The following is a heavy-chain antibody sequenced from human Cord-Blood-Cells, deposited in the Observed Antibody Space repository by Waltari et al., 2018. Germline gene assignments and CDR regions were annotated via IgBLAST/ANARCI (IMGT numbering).Heavy chain of an antibody. V-gene: IGHV4-39*01. J-gene: IGHJ4*02. CDR2: ICYSGTT. CDR3: ARSLPYYYDSSGYPDY. Sequence: QLQLQESGPGLVKPSETLSLTCTVSGGSISSSSYYWGWIRQPPGKGLEWIGSICYSGTTYYNPSLKSRVTISVDTSKNQFSLKLSSVTAADTAVYYCARSLPYYYDSSGYPDYWGQGTLVTVSS. CDR1: GGSISSSSYY. D-gene: IGHD3-22*01.